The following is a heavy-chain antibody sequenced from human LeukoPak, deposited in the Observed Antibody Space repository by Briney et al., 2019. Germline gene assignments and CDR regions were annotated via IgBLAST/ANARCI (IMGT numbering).Heavy chain of an antibody. V-gene: IGHV4-59*01. Sequence: SETLSLTCTVSGGSISSYYWSWIRQPPAKGLEWVGYIYYSGSTNYNPSLKSRVTISVDTSKNQFSLKLSSVTAADTAVYYCARGGQLWQYFDYWGQGTLVTVSS. D-gene: IGHD5-18*01. CDR2: IYYSGST. CDR3: ARGGQLWQYFDY. J-gene: IGHJ4*02. CDR1: GGSISSYY.